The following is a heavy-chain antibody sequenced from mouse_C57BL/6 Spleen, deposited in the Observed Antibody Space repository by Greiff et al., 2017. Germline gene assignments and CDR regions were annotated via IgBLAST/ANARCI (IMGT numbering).Heavy chain of an antibody. CDR3: ARDYYDRAMDY. J-gene: IGHJ4*01. Sequence: VQLQQSGAELVKPGASVKISCKASGYAFSSYWMNWVKQRPGKGLEWIGQIYPGDGDTNYNGKFKGKATLTADKSSSTAYMQLSSLTSEDSAVYFCARDYYDRAMDYWGQGTSVTVSS. CDR1: GYAFSSYW. V-gene: IGHV1-80*01. D-gene: IGHD2-4*01. CDR2: IYPGDGDT.